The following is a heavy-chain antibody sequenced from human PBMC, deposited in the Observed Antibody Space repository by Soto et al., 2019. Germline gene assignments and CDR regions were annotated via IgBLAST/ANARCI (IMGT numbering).Heavy chain of an antibody. J-gene: IGHJ1*01. Sequence: ASVKVSCKASGYTFTSYAFSWVRQAPGQGLEWMGWINAYNGNTKYAQKLQGRVTMTTDTSTSTAYMDLRSLRSDDTAVYYCARVSTPQTRYYYDQDPFQHWGQGTPVTVSS. V-gene: IGHV1-18*01. CDR2: INAYNGNT. D-gene: IGHD3-22*01. CDR3: ARVSTPQTRYYYDQDPFQH. CDR1: GYTFTSYA.